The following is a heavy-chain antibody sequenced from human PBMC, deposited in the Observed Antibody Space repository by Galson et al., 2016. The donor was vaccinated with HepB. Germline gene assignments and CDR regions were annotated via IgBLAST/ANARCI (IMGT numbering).Heavy chain of an antibody. CDR2: INHDGSEI. Sequence: SLRLSCATTTFAFSRTWMTWVRQAPGKGLEWVANINHDGSEIHYVDSVKGRFTFSRDNAKNSLYLEMNSLRVEDTAVYYCTRESFYDSIDFWGLGTLVTVSS. CDR1: TFAFSRTW. V-gene: IGHV3-7*01. CDR3: TRESFYDSIDF. D-gene: IGHD3-22*01. J-gene: IGHJ4*02.